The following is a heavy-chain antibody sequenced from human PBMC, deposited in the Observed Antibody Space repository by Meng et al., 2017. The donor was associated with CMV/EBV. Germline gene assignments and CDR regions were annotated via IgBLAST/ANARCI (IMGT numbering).Heavy chain of an antibody. CDR2: IYSSGST. V-gene: IGHV4-4*07. J-gene: IGHJ4*02. D-gene: IGHD3-16*01. CDR3: ASLGGGY. Sequence: SEPLSLTCTVPGGSISSHVWSWIRQPAGKGLERIGRIYSSGSTNYNPSLKSRVTMSVDTSKNQYSLQLNSVTAADTAVYYCASLGGGYWGQGTPVTVSS. CDR1: GGSISSHV.